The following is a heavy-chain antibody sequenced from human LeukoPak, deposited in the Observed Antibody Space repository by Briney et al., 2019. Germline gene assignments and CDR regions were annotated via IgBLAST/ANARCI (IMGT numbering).Heavy chain of an antibody. Sequence: GRSLRLSCAASGFIFSSYAMHWVRQAPGKGLEWVALISYDGSDQYYADSVKGRFTISRDNSKNTLYLQMNSLRAEDTAVYYCARSFSGSYPNFDYWGQGALVTLSS. CDR1: GFIFSSYA. V-gene: IGHV3-30*04. J-gene: IGHJ4*02. CDR3: ARSFSGSYPNFDY. CDR2: ISYDGSDQ. D-gene: IGHD1-26*01.